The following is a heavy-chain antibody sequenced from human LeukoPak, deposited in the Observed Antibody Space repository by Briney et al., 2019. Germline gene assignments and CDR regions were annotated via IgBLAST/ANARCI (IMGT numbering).Heavy chain of an antibody. D-gene: IGHD6-19*01. Sequence: GGSLRLSCTASGFAFSFFAMSWLRQPPGEGLEWVSTINANSGATSYAASVGGRFTISRDNSKNKLYLQLNSLRAEDTAVYYCAKPISGGLAVTADWFDPWGQGTLVVVSS. J-gene: IGHJ5*01. CDR2: INANSGAT. CDR3: AKPISGGLAVTADWFDP. V-gene: IGHV3-23*01. CDR1: GFAFSFFA.